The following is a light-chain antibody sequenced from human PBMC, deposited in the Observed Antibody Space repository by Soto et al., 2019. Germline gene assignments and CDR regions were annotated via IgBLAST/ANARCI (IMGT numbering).Light chain of an antibody. Sequence: DIQMTQSPSSLSASVGDRVTITCRASQSISSYLNWYQQKPGKAPKLLIYAASSLQSEVPSRLSGSGSGTDFTLTISSLQPEDFATYYCQQSHSTPYTFGQGTKLEIK. CDR1: QSISSY. CDR2: AAS. CDR3: QQSHSTPYT. V-gene: IGKV1-39*01. J-gene: IGKJ2*01.